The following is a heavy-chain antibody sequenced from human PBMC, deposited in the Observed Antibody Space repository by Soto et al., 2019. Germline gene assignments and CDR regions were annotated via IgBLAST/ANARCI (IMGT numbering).Heavy chain of an antibody. J-gene: IGHJ3*02. CDR1: GFTFSSYA. Sequence: EVQLLEAGGGLVQPGGSLRLSCAASGFTFSSYAMSWVRQAPGKGLEWVSAISNIGGSTYYADSVKGRFTISRDNSKNSLYLQMNSLRAEDTAVYYCAKPRYNWNFDAFDIWGQGTMVTVSS. V-gene: IGHV3-23*01. CDR2: ISNIGGST. CDR3: AKPRYNWNFDAFDI. D-gene: IGHD1-1*01.